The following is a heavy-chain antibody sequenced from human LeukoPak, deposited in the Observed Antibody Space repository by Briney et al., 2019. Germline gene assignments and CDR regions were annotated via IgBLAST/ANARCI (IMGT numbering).Heavy chain of an antibody. CDR1: GYTFTSYA. V-gene: IGHV7-4-1*02. J-gene: IGHJ3*02. CDR2: INTDTGNP. Sequence: ASVKVSCKASGYTFTSYAMSWVRQAPGQGLEWMGWINTDTGNPTYAQGFTGRFVFSLDTSVSTAYLQISSLKAEDTAVYYCARGGSDYYDSSGYYPDAFDIWGQGTMVTVSS. CDR3: ARGGSDYYDSSGYYPDAFDI. D-gene: IGHD3-22*01.